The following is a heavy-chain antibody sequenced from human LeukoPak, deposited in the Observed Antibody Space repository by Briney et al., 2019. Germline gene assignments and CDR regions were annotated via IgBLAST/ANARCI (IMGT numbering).Heavy chain of an antibody. CDR2: TYSSGVT. J-gene: IGHJ4*01. Sequence: SETLSLTCSVSGGSINNYYWSWIRQPPGKGLEWLGYTYSSGVTNYNPSLQSRLAISLDTSKNQFSLRVNSVTAADTAIYYCAIHDNVPVIRHGFDHWGHGTLVTVSS. CDR3: AIHDNVPVIRHGFDH. D-gene: IGHD2-8*01. V-gene: IGHV4-59*08. CDR1: GGSINNYY.